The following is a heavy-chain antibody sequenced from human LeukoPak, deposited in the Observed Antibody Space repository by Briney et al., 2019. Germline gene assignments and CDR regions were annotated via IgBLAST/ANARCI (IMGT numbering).Heavy chain of an antibody. D-gene: IGHD3-16*02. CDR3: AKNLHHDFVWGSYPLDY. CDR2: ISGSGGST. J-gene: IGHJ4*02. CDR1: GFTFSSYA. V-gene: IGHV3-23*01. Sequence: PGGSLRLSCAASGFTFSSYAMSWVRQAPGKGLEWVSAISGSGGSTYYADSVKGRFTISRDNSKNTLYLQMNSLRAEDTAVYYCAKNLHHDFVWGSYPLDYWGQGTLVTVSS.